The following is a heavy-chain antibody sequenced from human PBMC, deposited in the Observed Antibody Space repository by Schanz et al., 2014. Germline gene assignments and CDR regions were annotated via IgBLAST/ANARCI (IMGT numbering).Heavy chain of an antibody. D-gene: IGHD3-16*01. CDR1: EFIISNYW. CDR2: ISSTSTYL. J-gene: IGHJ4*02. Sequence: EVQLVESGGGLVQPGGSLTLSCAASEFIISNYWMTWVRQAPGKGPEWVSSISSTSTYLYYADSVKGRFTISRDSARNSLYLQMSSLRAEDTAVYYCARGTPFLCDYWGQGTLVTVSS. CDR3: ARGTPFLCDY. V-gene: IGHV3-21*01.